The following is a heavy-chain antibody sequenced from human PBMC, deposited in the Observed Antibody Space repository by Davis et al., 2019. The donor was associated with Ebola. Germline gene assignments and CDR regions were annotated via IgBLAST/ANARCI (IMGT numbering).Heavy chain of an antibody. D-gene: IGHD3-16*01. J-gene: IGHJ6*02. CDR3: ARLIMITFGGVPREYYGMDV. Sequence: SVKVSCKASGGTFSSYAISWVRQAPGQGLEWMGRIIPILGIANYAQKFQGRVTITADKSTSTAYMELSSLRSEDTAVYYCARLIMITFGGVPREYYGMDVWGQGTTVTVSS. CDR2: IIPILGIA. V-gene: IGHV1-69*04. CDR1: GGTFSSYA.